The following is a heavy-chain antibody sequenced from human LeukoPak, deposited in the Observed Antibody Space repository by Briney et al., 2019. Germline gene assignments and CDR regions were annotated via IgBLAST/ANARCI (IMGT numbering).Heavy chain of an antibody. Sequence: GGSLRLSCAASGXTFSSYAMNWVRQAPGKGREWVSTVSGSGDSTYYSDSVKGRFSISRDNSKNTLYLQMNSLRAEDTAVYYCAKGKIDYWGQGTLVTVSS. CDR3: AKGKIDY. CDR1: GXTFSSYA. J-gene: IGHJ4*02. V-gene: IGHV3-23*01. CDR2: VSGSGDST.